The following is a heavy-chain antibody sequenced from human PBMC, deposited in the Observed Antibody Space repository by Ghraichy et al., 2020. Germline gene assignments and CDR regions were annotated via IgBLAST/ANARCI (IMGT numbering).Heavy chain of an antibody. J-gene: IGHJ4*02. V-gene: IGHV4-31*03. CDR1: GGSISSGGYY. D-gene: IGHD4-17*01. CDR3: ARGEIYGDYVFDY. CDR2: IYYSGST. Sequence: SETLSLTCTVSGGSISSGGYYWSWIRQHPGKGLEWIGYIYYSGSTYYNPSLKSRVTISVDTSKNQFSLKLSSVTAADTAVYYCARGEIYGDYVFDYWGQGTLVTVSS.